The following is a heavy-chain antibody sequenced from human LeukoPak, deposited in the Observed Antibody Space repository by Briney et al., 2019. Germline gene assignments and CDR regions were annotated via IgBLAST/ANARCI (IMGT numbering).Heavy chain of an antibody. CDR1: GFTVSSNY. D-gene: IGHD3-10*01. CDR3: AKVRGVMAYYFDY. Sequence: GGSLRLSCAASGFTVSSNYMSWVRQAPGKGLEWVSVIYSGGSTYYADSVKGRFTISRDKSKNTLYVQMNSLRGEDTAVYYCAKVRGVMAYYFDYWGQGTLVTVSS. CDR2: IYSGGST. J-gene: IGHJ4*02. V-gene: IGHV3-53*01.